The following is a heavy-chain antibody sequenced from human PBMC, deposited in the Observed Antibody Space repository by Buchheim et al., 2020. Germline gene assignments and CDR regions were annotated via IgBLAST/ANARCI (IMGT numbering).Heavy chain of an antibody. CDR3: ARDVAAADLSYYYYGMDV. V-gene: IGHV1-46*01. Sequence: QVQLVQSGAEVKKPGASVKVSCKASGYTFTSYYMHWVRQAPGQGLEWMGIINPSGGSTSYAQKFQGRVTMTRDTSTSTVYMELSSLRSEYTAVYYCARDVAAADLSYYYYGMDVWGQGTT. CDR1: GYTFTSYY. J-gene: IGHJ6*02. D-gene: IGHD6-13*01. CDR2: INPSGGST.